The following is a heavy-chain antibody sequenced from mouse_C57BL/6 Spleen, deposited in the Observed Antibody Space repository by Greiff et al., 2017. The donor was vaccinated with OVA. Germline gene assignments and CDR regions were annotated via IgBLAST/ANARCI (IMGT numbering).Heavy chain of an antibody. CDR3: ASLGYGSSNWYFDV. V-gene: IGHV1-78*01. D-gene: IGHD1-1*01. CDR2: IYPRDGST. J-gene: IGHJ1*03. Sequence: QVQLQQSDAELVQPGASVKISCKVSGYTFTDHPIHWMKQRPEQGLEWIGYIYPRDGSTKYNEKFKGKATLTADKSSSTAYLQLNSLTSEDSAVYFCASLGYGSSNWYFDVWGTGTTVTVSS. CDR1: GYTFTDHP.